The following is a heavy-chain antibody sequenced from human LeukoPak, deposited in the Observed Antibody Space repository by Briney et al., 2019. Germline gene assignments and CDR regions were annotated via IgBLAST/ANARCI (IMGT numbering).Heavy chain of an antibody. V-gene: IGHV4-39*01. Sequence: SETLSLTCTVSGGSISSSSYYWGWLRQPPGTGLEWIGSIYYSGSTYYNPSLKSRVTISVDPSKKQFSLKLSSVTAADTAVYYCASPSVGATTGIDYWGQGTLVTVSS. J-gene: IGHJ4*02. CDR1: GGSISSSSYY. CDR3: ASPSVGATTGIDY. D-gene: IGHD1-26*01. CDR2: IYYSGST.